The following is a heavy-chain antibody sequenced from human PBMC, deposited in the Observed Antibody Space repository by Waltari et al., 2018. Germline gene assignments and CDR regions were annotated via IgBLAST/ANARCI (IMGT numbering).Heavy chain of an antibody. CDR3: ARGSAGYVRVWDL. Sequence: EAQLMESGGGLVQRGGSLRRACAALGFQFAGHWMTWVRRAPGKGREWVANIKWDGSATWYAESLSGRFIISRDNARNSLFLQINSPSAEDTAIYYCARGSAGYVRVWDLWGQGTSVTVSS. CDR2: IKWDGSAT. D-gene: IGHD2-2*01. J-gene: IGHJ5*02. V-gene: IGHV3-7*03. CDR1: GFQFAGHW.